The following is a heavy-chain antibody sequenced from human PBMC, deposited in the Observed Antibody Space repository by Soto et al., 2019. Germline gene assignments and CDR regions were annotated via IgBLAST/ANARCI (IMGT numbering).Heavy chain of an antibody. CDR1: GFSLSTSGVG. CDR2: IYWDDDK. Sequence: QITLKESGPTLVKPTQTLTLTCTFSGFSLSTSGVGVGWIRQPPGKALEWLALIYWDDDKRYSPSLKSRLTITKDTSKNQVVLTMTNMDPVDTATYYCAHRLSAVVGGYNWFYPRGQGTLVTFSA. V-gene: IGHV2-5*02. CDR3: AHRLSAVVGGYNWFYP. D-gene: IGHD2-15*01. J-gene: IGHJ5*02.